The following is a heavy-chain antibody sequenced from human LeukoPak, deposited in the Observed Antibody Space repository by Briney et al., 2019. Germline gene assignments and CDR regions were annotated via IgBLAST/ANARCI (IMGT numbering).Heavy chain of an antibody. D-gene: IGHD2-21*01. J-gene: IGHJ4*02. V-gene: IGHV1-69*06. CDR1: GGTFSSYA. Sequence: GSSVTVSCKASGGTFSSYAISWVRQAPGQGLEWMGGIIPIFGTANYAQKFQGRVTITADKSTSTAYMELSSLRSEDTAVYYCARDDCGDTCYPGGYWGQGTLVTVSS. CDR3: ARDDCGDTCYPGGY. CDR2: IIPIFGTA.